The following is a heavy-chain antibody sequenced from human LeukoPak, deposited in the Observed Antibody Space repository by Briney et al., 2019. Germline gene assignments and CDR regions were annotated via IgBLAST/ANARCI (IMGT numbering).Heavy chain of an antibody. CDR1: GYSFTSYW. Sequence: GESLKISCKGSGYSFTSYWIGWVRQMPGKGLEWMGIIYPGDSDTRYSPSFQGQATISADKSISTAYLQWSSLKASDTAMYYCARHPYCTNGVCREIDYWGQGTLVTVSS. D-gene: IGHD2-8*01. CDR2: IYPGDSDT. CDR3: ARHPYCTNGVCREIDY. J-gene: IGHJ4*02. V-gene: IGHV5-51*01.